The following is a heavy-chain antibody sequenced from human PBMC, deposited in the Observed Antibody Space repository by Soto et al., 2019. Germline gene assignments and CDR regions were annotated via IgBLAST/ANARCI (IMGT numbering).Heavy chain of an antibody. Sequence: SETLSLTCSVSGDSISNLDYFWAWIRQPPGQALEYIGYIYKSATTYYNPSFESRVAISVDTSKSQFSLNVSSVTAADTAVYFCARGRYCLTGRCFPNWFDSWGQGALVTVSS. V-gene: IGHV4-30-4*01. D-gene: IGHD7-27*01. CDR1: GDSISNLDYF. CDR3: ARGRYCLTGRCFPNWFDS. CDR2: IYKSATT. J-gene: IGHJ5*01.